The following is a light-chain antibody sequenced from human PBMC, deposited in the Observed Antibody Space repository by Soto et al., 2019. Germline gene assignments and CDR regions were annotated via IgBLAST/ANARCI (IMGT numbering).Light chain of an antibody. CDR3: QQYENSQIT. Sequence: EILLTQSPAALSLSPGERCTLSWLAIQSVSSYLAWNQQKPGHSPRLLIYDASNRATGIPARFSGTGSGTEFTLTIRSLQSEDFAVYYCQQYENSQITLGQGIRLEIK. CDR1: QSVSSY. V-gene: IGKV3-11*01. J-gene: IGKJ5*01. CDR2: DAS.